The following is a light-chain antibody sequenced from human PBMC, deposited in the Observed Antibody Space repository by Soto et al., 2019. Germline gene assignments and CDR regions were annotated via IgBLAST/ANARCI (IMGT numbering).Light chain of an antibody. Sequence: EIVVTQSPATLSVSPGERVTLSCRASQSVSSSLAWYQQRPGQAPRLLIYDTSTRAAGISARFSGSGSGTEFTLTISSLQSEDFAVYYCQQYIDWPPGTFGQGIAVEIK. CDR2: DTS. CDR3: QQYIDWPPGT. V-gene: IGKV3-15*01. CDR1: QSVSSS. J-gene: IGKJ1*01.